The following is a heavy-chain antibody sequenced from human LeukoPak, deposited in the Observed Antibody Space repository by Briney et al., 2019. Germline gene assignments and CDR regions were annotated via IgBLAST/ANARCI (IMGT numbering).Heavy chain of an antibody. CDR3: ASGGLATSPRWDHNWFDP. J-gene: IGHJ5*02. V-gene: IGHV4-59*08. Sequence: PSETLSLTCAVSRASITGYYWSWIRQPPGKGLEWIGYIYSSVTTKYNPSLKSRVTISLDTSKNQVSMKLTSVTAADTAVYYCASGGLATSPRWDHNWFDPWGQGTLVTVSS. CDR1: RASITGYY. D-gene: IGHD5-24*01. CDR2: IYSSVTT.